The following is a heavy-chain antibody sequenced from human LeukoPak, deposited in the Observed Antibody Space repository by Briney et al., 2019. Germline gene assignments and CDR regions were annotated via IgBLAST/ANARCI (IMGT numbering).Heavy chain of an antibody. V-gene: IGHV3-30*04. CDR2: ISYDGSNK. CDR1: GFTFSSYA. J-gene: IGHJ4*02. D-gene: IGHD1-1*01. Sequence: GGSLRLSCAASGFTFSSYAMHWVRQAPGKGLEWVAVISYDGSNKYYADSVKGRFTVSRDNSKNTLYLQMNSLRAEDTAVYYCARDPLGTRPGFDYWGQGTLVTVSS. CDR3: ARDPLGTRPGFDY.